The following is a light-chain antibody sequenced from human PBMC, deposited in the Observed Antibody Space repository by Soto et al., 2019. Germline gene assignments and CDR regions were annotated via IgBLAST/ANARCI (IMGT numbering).Light chain of an antibody. CDR3: QQAYTFPRT. CDR1: QDISHY. V-gene: IGKV1D-12*01. J-gene: IGKJ1*01. Sequence: DIQVTQSPSSVSASVGDRVTITCRASQDISHYLAWYQQKPGKAPKLLIYGASSLQSGVPLRFSGSGSGTDFTLTISSLQPEDFATFYCQQAYTFPRTFGQGTKVEIQ. CDR2: GAS.